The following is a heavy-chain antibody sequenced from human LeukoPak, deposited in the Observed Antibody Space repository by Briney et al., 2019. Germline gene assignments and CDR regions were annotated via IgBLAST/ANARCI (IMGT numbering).Heavy chain of an antibody. Sequence: SETLSLTCTVSGGSFSSGGYYWSWIRQHPGKGLEWIRYIYYSGSTYYNPSLKSRVTISVDTSKNQFSLKLSSVTAADTAVYYCARTGSYGLPRDYWGQGTLVTVSS. J-gene: IGHJ4*02. CDR2: IYYSGST. CDR3: ARTGSYGLPRDY. D-gene: IGHD5-18*01. V-gene: IGHV4-31*03. CDR1: GGSFSSGGYY.